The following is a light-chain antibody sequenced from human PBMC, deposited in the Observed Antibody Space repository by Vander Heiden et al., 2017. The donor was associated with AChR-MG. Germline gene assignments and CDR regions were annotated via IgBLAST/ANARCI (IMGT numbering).Light chain of an antibody. V-gene: IGLV3-1*01. J-gene: IGLJ2*01. CDR2: QDT. CDR3: QAWDSGTGVV. Sequence: SYDLTQPPSVSVSPGQTASIPSSGDKLGNGYTSWYQQRPGQSPVLVIYQDTLRPSGIPERFSGSNSGNTATLTISGTQAMDEADYYCQAWDSGTGVVFGGGTTLTVI. CDR1: KLGNGY.